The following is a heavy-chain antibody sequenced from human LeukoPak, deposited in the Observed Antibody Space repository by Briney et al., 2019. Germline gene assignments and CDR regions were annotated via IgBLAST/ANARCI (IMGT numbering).Heavy chain of an antibody. CDR3: ARLRRNGDSGGFYYYYDY. V-gene: IGHV3-21*01. CDR2: INTVATYI. J-gene: IGHJ4*02. Sequence: GGSLRLSCAASGFTFTSFSFNWVRRAPGKGLEWVSSINTVATYIYYADSVRGRFTISRGNAKNSVYLQMDSLRAEDTGVYYCARLRRNGDSGGFYYYYDYWGQGTLVTVSS. CDR1: GFTFTSFS. D-gene: IGHD3-22*01.